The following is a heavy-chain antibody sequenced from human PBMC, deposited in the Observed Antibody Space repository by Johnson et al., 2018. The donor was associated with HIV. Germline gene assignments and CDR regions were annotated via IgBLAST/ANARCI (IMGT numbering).Heavy chain of an antibody. J-gene: IGHJ3*02. CDR3: ARGTTGQYHYDAFDI. CDR2: ISSSDSTI. Sequence: QVQLVESGGGVVQPGRSLRLSCAASGFTFSDYYMSWIRQAPGKGLEWVSYISSSDSTIYYADSVKGRFTISRDNAKNSLYLQMNSLRAEDTAVYYCARGTTGQYHYDAFDIWGQGTMVTVSS. V-gene: IGHV3-11*04. CDR1: GFTFSDYY. D-gene: IGHD1-14*01.